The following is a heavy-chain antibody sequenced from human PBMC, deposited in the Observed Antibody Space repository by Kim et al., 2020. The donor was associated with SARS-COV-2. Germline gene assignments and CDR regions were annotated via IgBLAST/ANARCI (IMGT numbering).Heavy chain of an antibody. Sequence: SETLSLTCTVSGGSVSGSYWSWIRESPGMGLEWIGFIYYTGATRYTASLKSRLTMSIDTSNNQFFLRLSSVTAADTAIYYCVRLHSRGHEEFDPWGHGFLVTVSS. CDR2: IYYTGAT. CDR3: VRLHSRGHEEFDP. CDR1: GGSVSGSY. V-gene: IGHV4-59*02. D-gene: IGHD3-22*01. J-gene: IGHJ5*02.